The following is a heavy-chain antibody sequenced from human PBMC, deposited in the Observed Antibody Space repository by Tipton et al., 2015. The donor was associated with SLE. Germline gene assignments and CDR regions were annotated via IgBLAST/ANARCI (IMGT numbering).Heavy chain of an antibody. D-gene: IGHD5-18*01. CDR2: IYYTGST. CDR1: GGSISSSDYY. J-gene: IGHJ6*02. V-gene: IGHV4-39*07. CDR3: ARISVDTTMAQRVDYGMDV. Sequence: TLSLTCTVSGGSISSSDYYWGWLRQPPGKGLEWIGSIYYTGSTYYNPSLKSRVTISLDTSKNQFSLKLSSVTAADTAVYYCARISVDTTMAQRVDYGMDVWGQGTTVTVSS.